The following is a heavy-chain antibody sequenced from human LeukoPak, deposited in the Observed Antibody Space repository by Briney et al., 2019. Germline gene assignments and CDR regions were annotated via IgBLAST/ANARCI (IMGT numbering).Heavy chain of an antibody. D-gene: IGHD2-15*01. J-gene: IGHJ3*02. CDR3: ARMFSRVVVAADDAFDI. Sequence: ASVKVSCKASGYTFTSYGISWVRQAPGQGLEWMGWISAYNGNTNYAQKLQGRVTMTTDTSRGTAYMELRSLRSDDTAVYYCARMFSRVVVAADDAFDIWGQGTMVTVSS. V-gene: IGHV1-18*01. CDR1: GYTFTSYG. CDR2: ISAYNGNT.